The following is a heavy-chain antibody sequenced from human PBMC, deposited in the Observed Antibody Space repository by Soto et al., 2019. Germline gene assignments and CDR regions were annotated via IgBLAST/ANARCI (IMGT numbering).Heavy chain of an antibody. CDR1: GFTFSDYY. J-gene: IGHJ6*02. CDR3: ARGTLGRRFLEWLGGAKYYYHGMDV. Sequence: QVQLVESGGGLVKPGGSLRLSCAASGFTFSDYYMSWIRQAPGKGLEWVSYISSSSSYTNYADSVKGRFTISRDNAKNSLYLQMNSLRAEDSAVYYCARGTLGRRFLEWLGGAKYYYHGMDVWGQGTTVTVSS. V-gene: IGHV3-11*06. CDR2: ISSSSSYT. D-gene: IGHD3-3*01.